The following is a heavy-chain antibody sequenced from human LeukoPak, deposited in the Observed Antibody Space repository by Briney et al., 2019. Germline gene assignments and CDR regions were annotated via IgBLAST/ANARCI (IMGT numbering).Heavy chain of an antibody. CDR1: GFTFSSYG. J-gene: IGHJ4*02. V-gene: IGHV3-21*06. CDR2: MANTENSK. Sequence: GGSLRLSCEASGFTFSSYGMMWVRQAPGKGLEWISYMANTENSKYYADSVKGRFTISRDNAKNLVFLQMNSLRVKDSAKYFCSRVDFTTGNWGQGTLVIVSS. CDR3: SRVDFTTGN.